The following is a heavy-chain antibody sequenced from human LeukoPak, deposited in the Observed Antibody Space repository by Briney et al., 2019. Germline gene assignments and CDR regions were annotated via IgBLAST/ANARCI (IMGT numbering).Heavy chain of an antibody. CDR3: ARGDILTGYDRYFDY. Sequence: PSETLSLTCAVSDDSFSSHYWTWIRQPPGKGLEWIGYISYIGSTNYNPSLKSRVTISIDTSKNQFSLKLSSVTAADTAVYYCARGDILTGYDRYFDYWGQGTLVTVSS. CDR1: DDSFSSHY. D-gene: IGHD3-9*01. CDR2: ISYIGST. J-gene: IGHJ4*02. V-gene: IGHV4-59*11.